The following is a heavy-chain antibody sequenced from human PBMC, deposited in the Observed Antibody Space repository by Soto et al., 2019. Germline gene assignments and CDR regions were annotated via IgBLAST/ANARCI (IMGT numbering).Heavy chain of an antibody. CDR2: ISSSSSTI. J-gene: IGHJ3*02. CDR1: GFTFSSYS. Sequence: GGSLRLSCAASGFTFSSYSMNWVRQAPGKGQEWVSYISSSSSTIYYADSVKGRFTISRDNAKNSLYLQMNSLRDEDTAVYYCASEAYYDILTGPRPFQAFDIWGQGTMVTVSS. D-gene: IGHD3-9*01. V-gene: IGHV3-48*02. CDR3: ASEAYYDILTGPRPFQAFDI.